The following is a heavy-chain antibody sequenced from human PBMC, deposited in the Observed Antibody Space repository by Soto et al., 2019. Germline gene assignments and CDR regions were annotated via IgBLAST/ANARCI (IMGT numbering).Heavy chain of an antibody. V-gene: IGHV3-48*01. J-gene: IGHJ3*02. CDR1: GFTFSSYS. CDR2: ISSSSSTI. Sequence: GGSLRLSCAASGFTFSSYSMNWVRQAPGKGLEWVSYISSSSSTIYYADSVKGRFTISRDNAKNSLYLQMNSLRAEDTAVYYCASSHIAAAGTDAFDIWGQGTMVTVSS. CDR3: ASSHIAAAGTDAFDI. D-gene: IGHD6-13*01.